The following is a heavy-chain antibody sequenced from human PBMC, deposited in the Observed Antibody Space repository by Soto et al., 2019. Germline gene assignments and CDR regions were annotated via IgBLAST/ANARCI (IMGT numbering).Heavy chain of an antibody. Sequence: QVQLQQWGAGLLKPSETLSLTCAVYGGSFSGYYWSWIRQPPGKGLEWIGEINHSGSTNYNPSLKSRVTISVDTSKNQFSLKLRSVTAADTAVYYCARGDIVVVPAAIPGEFDYWGQGTLVTVSS. CDR2: INHSGST. CDR1: GGSFSGYY. D-gene: IGHD2-2*01. J-gene: IGHJ4*02. CDR3: ARGDIVVVPAAIPGEFDY. V-gene: IGHV4-34*01.